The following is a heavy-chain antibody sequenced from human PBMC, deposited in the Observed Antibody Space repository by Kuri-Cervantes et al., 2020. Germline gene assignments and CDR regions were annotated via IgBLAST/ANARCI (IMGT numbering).Heavy chain of an antibody. J-gene: IGHJ4*02. CDR2: RKQDGSEK. D-gene: IGHD3-9*01. CDR1: GFTFSSYW. Sequence: GESLKISCAASGFTFSSYWMSWVRQAPGKGLEWVANRKQDGSEKYYVDSVKGRFTISRDNAKNSLYLQMNSLRAEDTAVYYCARAGEILTGELEDYYFDYWGQGTLVTVSS. CDR3: ARAGEILTGELEDYYFDY. V-gene: IGHV3-7*01.